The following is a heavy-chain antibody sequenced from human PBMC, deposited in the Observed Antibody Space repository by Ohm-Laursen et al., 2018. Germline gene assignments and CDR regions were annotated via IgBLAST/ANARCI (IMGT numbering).Heavy chain of an antibody. D-gene: IGHD2-2*01. CDR3: VHRACSSTSCYLDYFDF. J-gene: IGHJ4*02. Sequence: TQTLTLTCTFSGFSLSTSGVGVGWIRQPPGKALEWLALIYWNDDNRYSPSLKSRLTITKDTSKNQVVLTMINMDPVDTATYYCVHRACSSTSCYLDYFDFWGQGTLVTVSS. V-gene: IGHV2-5*01. CDR1: GFSLSTSGVG. CDR2: IYWNDDN.